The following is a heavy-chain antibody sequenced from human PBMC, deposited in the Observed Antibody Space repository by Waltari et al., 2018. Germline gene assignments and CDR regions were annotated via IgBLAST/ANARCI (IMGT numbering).Heavy chain of an antibody. CDR3: ARVGSSYDSSGYFGL. V-gene: IGHV1-2*06. J-gene: IGHJ5*02. Sequence: QVQLVQSGAEVKKPGASVKVSCKASGYTFTGYYMHWVRQAPGQGLEWMGRINPNSGGTNYAQKFQGRVTMTRDTSISTAYMELSRLRSDDTAVYYCARVGSSYDSSGYFGLWGQGTLVTVSS. CDR1: GYTFTGYY. D-gene: IGHD3-22*01. CDR2: INPNSGGT.